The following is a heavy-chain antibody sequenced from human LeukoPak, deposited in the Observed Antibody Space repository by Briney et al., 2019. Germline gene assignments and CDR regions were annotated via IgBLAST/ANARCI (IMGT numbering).Heavy chain of an antibody. J-gene: IGHJ6*02. CDR2: ISYDGSNK. Sequence: GRSLRLSCAASGFTFSSYAMHWVRQAPGKGLEWVAVISYDGSNKYYADSVKGRFTISRDNSKNTLYLQMNSLRAEDTAVYYCAGDPLRYYDSSGYAYYYGMDVWGQGTTVTVSS. V-gene: IGHV3-30*04. CDR3: AGDPLRYYDSSGYAYYYGMDV. CDR1: GFTFSSYA. D-gene: IGHD3-22*01.